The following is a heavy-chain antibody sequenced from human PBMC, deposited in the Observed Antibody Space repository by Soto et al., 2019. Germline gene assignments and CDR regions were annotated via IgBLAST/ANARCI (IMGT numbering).Heavy chain of an antibody. V-gene: IGHV1-2*04. CDR3: ARVGPDYYDSSGYSNYYYGMDV. CDR2: INPNSGGT. CDR1: GYTFTGYY. D-gene: IGHD3-22*01. Sequence: ASVKVSCKASGYTFTGYYMHWVRQAPGQGLEWMGWINPNSGGTNYAQKFQGWVTMTRDTSTSTVYMELSSLRSEDTAVYYCARVGPDYYDSSGYSNYYYGMDVWGQGTTVTVSS. J-gene: IGHJ6*02.